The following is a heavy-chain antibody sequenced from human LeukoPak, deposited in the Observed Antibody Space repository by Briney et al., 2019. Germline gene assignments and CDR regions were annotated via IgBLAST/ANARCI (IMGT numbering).Heavy chain of an antibody. CDR1: GYTFTSYD. J-gene: IGHJ4*02. CDR3: ARVPFYCSSTSCGDY. CDR2: MNPNSGNT. Sequence: ASVKVSCKASGYTFTSYDITWVRQATGQGLEWMGWMNPNSGNTGYAQKFQGRVTMTRNTSISTAYMELSSLRSEHTAEYYCARVPFYCSSTSCGDYWGQGTLVTVSS. D-gene: IGHD2-2*01. V-gene: IGHV1-8*01.